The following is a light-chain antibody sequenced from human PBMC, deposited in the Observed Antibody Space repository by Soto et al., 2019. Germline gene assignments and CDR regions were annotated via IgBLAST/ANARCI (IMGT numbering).Light chain of an antibody. CDR1: QSVRSN. CDR2: GAS. CDR3: QQYNDWPPLT. J-gene: IGKJ4*01. V-gene: IGKV3-15*01. Sequence: EIVMTQSPATLSVSPGERATLSCRANQSVRSNLAWYQQRPGQAPRLLISGASTRATGIPARFSGSVSGTEFLLTISSLQSEDFAVYYCQQYNDWPPLTFGGGTKVEI.